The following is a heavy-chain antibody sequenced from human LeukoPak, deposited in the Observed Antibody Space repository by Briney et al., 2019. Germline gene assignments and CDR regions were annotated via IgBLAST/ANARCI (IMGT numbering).Heavy chain of an antibody. D-gene: IGHD3-10*01. CDR3: ARQGTMTRGGYWLDP. V-gene: IGHV4-39*01. J-gene: IGHJ5*02. CDR2: IFYTGWA. CDR1: GASINNSNFY. Sequence: SETLSLTCTVSGASINNSNFYWAWIRQPPVQGLESFGSIFYTGWAYSNASLNSRVTISVDTSKNQFSLKLISVTAADTAVYYCARQGTMTRGGYWLDPWGQGTLVTVSS.